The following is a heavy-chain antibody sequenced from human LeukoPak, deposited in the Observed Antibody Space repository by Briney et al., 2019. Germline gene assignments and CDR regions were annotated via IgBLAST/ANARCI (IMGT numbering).Heavy chain of an antibody. CDR2: INHSGST. Sequence: GSLRLSCAASGFTFSDYYMSWIRQPPGKGLEWIGEINHSGSTNYNPSLKSRVTISVDTSKNQFSLKLSSVTAADTAVYYCARTFYVWGSYRFYPFWGQGTLVTVSS. J-gene: IGHJ4*02. CDR3: ARTFYVWGSYRFYPF. CDR1: GFTFSDYY. D-gene: IGHD3-16*02. V-gene: IGHV4-34*01.